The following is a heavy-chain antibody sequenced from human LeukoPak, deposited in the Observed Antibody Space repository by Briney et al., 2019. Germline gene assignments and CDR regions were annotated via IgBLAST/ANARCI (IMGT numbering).Heavy chain of an antibody. Sequence: ASVKVSCKASGYTFTSYGISWLRQAPGQGLEWMGWISAYNGNTNYAQKLRGRVTMTEDTSTDTAYMELSSLRSEDTAVYYCATWDIVGATHDAFDIWGQGTMVTVSS. V-gene: IGHV1-18*01. J-gene: IGHJ3*02. CDR1: GYTFTSYG. CDR2: ISAYNGNT. CDR3: ATWDIVGATHDAFDI. D-gene: IGHD1-26*01.